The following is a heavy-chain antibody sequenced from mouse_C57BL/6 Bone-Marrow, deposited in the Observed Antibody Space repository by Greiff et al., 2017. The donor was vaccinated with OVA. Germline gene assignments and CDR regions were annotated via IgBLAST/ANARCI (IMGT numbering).Heavy chain of an antibody. Sequence: VQLQQSGAELVKPGASVKMSCKASGYTFTTYPLEWMKQNHGKSLEWIGNFHPYNDDTKYNEKFKGKATLTVEKSSSTVYLELSRLTSDDSAVYYCARSYYSNPYWYFDVWGTGTTVTVSS. V-gene: IGHV1-47*01. CDR3: ARSYYSNPYWYFDV. CDR2: FHPYNDDT. CDR1: GYTFTTYP. J-gene: IGHJ1*03. D-gene: IGHD2-5*01.